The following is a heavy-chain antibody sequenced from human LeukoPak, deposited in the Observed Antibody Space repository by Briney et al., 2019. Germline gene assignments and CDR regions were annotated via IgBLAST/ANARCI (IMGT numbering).Heavy chain of an antibody. CDR3: ATEYRCSNTGRYSYMDV. CDR2: IIPIFGSA. D-gene: IGHD2-2*01. CDR1: GGTFNSYA. V-gene: IGHV1-69*05. J-gene: IGHJ6*03. Sequence: ASVKVSCKASGGTFNSYAISWVRQAPGHGLEWVGSIIPIFGSATYAQKFQGKVAISTDESTSTAYIEMSSLTSDDTAVYYCATEYRCSNTGRYSYMDVWGKGTTVTVS.